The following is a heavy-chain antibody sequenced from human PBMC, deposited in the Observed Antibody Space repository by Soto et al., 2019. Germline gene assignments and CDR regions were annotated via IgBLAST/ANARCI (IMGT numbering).Heavy chain of an antibody. CDR1: GGSISSGGYY. D-gene: IGHD4-17*01. J-gene: IGHJ5*02. V-gene: IGHV4-31*03. CDR3: ARQYGDYDLNWFDP. CDR2: IYYSGST. Sequence: PSETLSLTCTVSGGSISSGGYYWSWIRQHPGKGLEWIGYIYYSGSTYYNPSLKSRVTISVDTSKNQFSLELSSVTAADTAVYYCARQYGDYDLNWFDPWGQGTLVTVSS.